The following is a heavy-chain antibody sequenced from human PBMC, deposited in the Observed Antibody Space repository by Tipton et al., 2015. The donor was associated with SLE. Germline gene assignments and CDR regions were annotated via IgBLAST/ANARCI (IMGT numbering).Heavy chain of an antibody. CDR1: GGSISSSSYY. Sequence: TLSLTCTVSGGSISSSSYYWGWIRQPPGKGLEWIGGIYYSGSTYYNPSLKSRVAISVDTSKNQFSLKLSSVTAADTAVYYCARGVIAAAAAFDIWGQGTMVTVSS. J-gene: IGHJ3*02. D-gene: IGHD6-13*01. CDR2: IYYSGST. CDR3: ARGVIAAAAAFDI. V-gene: IGHV4-39*07.